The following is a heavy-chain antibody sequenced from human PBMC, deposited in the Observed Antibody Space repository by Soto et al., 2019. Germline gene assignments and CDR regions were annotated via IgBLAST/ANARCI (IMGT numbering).Heavy chain of an antibody. J-gene: IGHJ6*02. Sequence: QVQLVQSGAEVKKPGSSVKVSCKGSGGTLNRYTITWVRQAPGQGLEWMGGIIPMFVIASYTQNFQGRVTITADKSTSTADMELSSLSFEDTAVYYCERDSGRSDVVPAVISAMVVCCQGTTVTVSS. CDR2: IIPMFVIA. CDR3: ERDSGRSDVVPAVISAMVV. D-gene: IGHD2-2*01. CDR1: GGTLNRYT. V-gene: IGHV1-69*08.